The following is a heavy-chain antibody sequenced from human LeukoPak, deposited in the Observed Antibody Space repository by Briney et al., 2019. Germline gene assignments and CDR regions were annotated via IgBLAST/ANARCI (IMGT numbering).Heavy chain of an antibody. D-gene: IGHD3-22*01. CDR1: DYTFTSYG. V-gene: IGHV1-18*01. CDR2: INAYNGNT. Sequence: GASVKVSCKTSDYTFTSYGISWVRQAPGQGLEWMGWINAYNGNTNYAQKLQGRVAMTTDTSTSTAYMELRSLRSVDTAVYYCARTYDDNSAGDYWGQGTLVTVSS. J-gene: IGHJ4*02. CDR3: ARTYDDNSAGDY.